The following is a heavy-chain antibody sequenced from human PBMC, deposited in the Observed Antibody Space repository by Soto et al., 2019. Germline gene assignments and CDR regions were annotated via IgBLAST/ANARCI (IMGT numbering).Heavy chain of an antibody. Sequence: ASVKVSCKASGYTFTSYHMHWVRQAPGQGLEWMGIINPSGGSTSYAQKFQGRVTMTRDTSTSTVYMELSSLRSEDTAVYYCARSGTAAEWFDYWGQGTLVTVSS. D-gene: IGHD6-13*01. J-gene: IGHJ4*02. CDR2: INPSGGST. CDR1: GYTFTSYH. V-gene: IGHV1-46*01. CDR3: ARSGTAAEWFDY.